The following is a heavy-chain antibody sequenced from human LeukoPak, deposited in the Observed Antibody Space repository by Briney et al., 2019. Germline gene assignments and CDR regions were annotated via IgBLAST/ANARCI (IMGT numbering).Heavy chain of an antibody. CDR2: IYHSGST. Sequence: SQTLSLTCTVSGGSISSGGYYWSWIRQPPGKGLEWIGYIYHSGSTYYNPSLKSRVTISVDRSKNQFSLKLSSVTAADTAVYYCARWALKSAFDLWGQGTTVTVAS. D-gene: IGHD3-16*01. CDR3: ARWALKSAFDL. CDR1: GGSISSGGYY. V-gene: IGHV4-30-2*01. J-gene: IGHJ3*01.